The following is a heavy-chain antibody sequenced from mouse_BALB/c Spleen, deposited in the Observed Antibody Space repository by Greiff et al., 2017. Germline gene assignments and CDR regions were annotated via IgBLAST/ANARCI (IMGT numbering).Heavy chain of an antibody. Sequence: VQLQQSGAELARPGASVKMSCKASGYTFTSYTMHWVKQRPGQGLEWIGYINPSSGYTNYNQKFKDKATLTADKSSITAYMQLSSLTSEDSAVDYCAAPYYGKTVYAMDYWGQGTSVTVSS. CDR2: INPSSGYT. J-gene: IGHJ4*01. V-gene: IGHV1-4*01. CDR1: GYTFTSYT. CDR3: AAPYYGKTVYAMDY. D-gene: IGHD2-10*01.